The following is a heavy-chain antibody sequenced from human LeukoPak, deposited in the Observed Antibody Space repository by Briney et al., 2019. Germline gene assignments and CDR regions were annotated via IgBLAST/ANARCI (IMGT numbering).Heavy chain of an antibody. CDR3: ARERGFPYYYMDV. V-gene: IGHV3-30*04. Sequence: GGSLRLSCAASGFTFSSYAMHWVRQAPGKGLEWVAVISYDGSNKYYADSVKGRFTISRDNSKNTLYLQMNSLRAEDTAVYYCARERGFPYYYMDVWGKGTTVTVSS. CDR1: GFTFSSYA. J-gene: IGHJ6*03. CDR2: ISYDGSNK.